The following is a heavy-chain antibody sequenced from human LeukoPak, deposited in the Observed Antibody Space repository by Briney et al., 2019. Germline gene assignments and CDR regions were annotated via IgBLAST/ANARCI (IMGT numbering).Heavy chain of an antibody. D-gene: IGHD2-21*02. CDR3: ARGRVVTAIPRGAFDI. CDR2: INHSGST. V-gene: IGHV4-34*01. CDR1: GGSFSGYY. J-gene: IGHJ3*02. Sequence: SETLSLTCAVYGGSFSGYYWSWIRQPPGKGLEWIGEINHSGSTNCNPSLKSRVTISVDTSKNQFSLKLSSVTAADTAVYYCARGRVVTAIPRGAFDIWGQGTMVTVSS.